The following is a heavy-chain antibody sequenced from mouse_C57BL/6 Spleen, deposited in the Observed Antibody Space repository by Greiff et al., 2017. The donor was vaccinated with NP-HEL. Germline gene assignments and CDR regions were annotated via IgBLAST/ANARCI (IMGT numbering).Heavy chain of an antibody. J-gene: IGHJ4*01. Sequence: VKLMESGPGLVAPSQSLSITCTVSGFSLTSYAISWVRQPPGKGLEWLGVIWTGGGTNYNSALKSRLSISKDNSKSQVFLKMNSLQTDDTARYYCARGIYYDYYYAMDYWGQGTSVTVSS. CDR1: GFSLTSYA. D-gene: IGHD2-4*01. V-gene: IGHV2-9-1*01. CDR3: ARGIYYDYYYAMDY. CDR2: IWTGGGT.